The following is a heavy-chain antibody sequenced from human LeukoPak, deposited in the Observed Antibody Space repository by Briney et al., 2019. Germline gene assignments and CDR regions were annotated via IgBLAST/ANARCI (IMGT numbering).Heavy chain of an antibody. Sequence: ASVKVSCKASGYTFTNYGISWVRQAPGQGLEWMGWISAYNYNTNYAQKLQDRVTITADTSTSTAYMELRSLRSDDTAVYYCARVGATWVYFDYWGQGTLVTVSS. CDR1: GYTFTNYG. CDR3: ARVGATWVYFDY. V-gene: IGHV1-18*01. J-gene: IGHJ4*02. CDR2: ISAYNYNT. D-gene: IGHD1-26*01.